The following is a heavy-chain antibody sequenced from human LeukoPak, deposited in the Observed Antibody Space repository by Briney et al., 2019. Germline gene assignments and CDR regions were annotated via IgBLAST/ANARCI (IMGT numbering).Heavy chain of an antibody. Sequence: SGTLSLTCTVCGGSSSSYYRSWIRQPTGKGLEWIGRINTSGSSNSNPSLRSRVTMSVDTSKNQFSLNLSSVTAADTAVYYCAREGGGPRWLDPWGQGTLVTVSS. J-gene: IGHJ5*02. CDR2: INTSGSS. V-gene: IGHV4-4*07. D-gene: IGHD6-25*01. CDR1: GGSSSSYY. CDR3: AREGGGPRWLDP.